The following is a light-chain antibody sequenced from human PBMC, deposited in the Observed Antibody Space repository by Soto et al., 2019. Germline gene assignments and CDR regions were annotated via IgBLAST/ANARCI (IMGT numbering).Light chain of an antibody. CDR3: QQYNNWPRT. Sequence: EAVLTQSPATLSVSPGERVALSCRASQSVATNLAWYQQRPGQAPRLLIYGASKRAIGLPARFSGSGSGTEFTLTITSLQSEDFAVYYCQQYNNWPRTFGQGTKVDIK. J-gene: IGKJ1*01. CDR1: QSVATN. V-gene: IGKV3-15*01. CDR2: GAS.